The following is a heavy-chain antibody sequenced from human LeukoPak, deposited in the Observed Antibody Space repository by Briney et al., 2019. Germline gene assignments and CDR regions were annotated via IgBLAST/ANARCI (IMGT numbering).Heavy chain of an antibody. CDR1: GGSIRSGYYY. Sequence: SETLSLTCTVSGGSIRSGYYYWDWIRQPPGKGLEWIGSIYYSVTTYYTPSLKSRVTISVDTSKNLFSLQLSSVTAADTAVYYGARYAPGSYKSASYQVDYYYGMDVWGQGTTVTVSS. V-gene: IGHV4-39*01. CDR3: ARYAPGSYKSASYQVDYYYGMDV. D-gene: IGHD2-2*01. J-gene: IGHJ6*02. CDR2: IYYSVTT.